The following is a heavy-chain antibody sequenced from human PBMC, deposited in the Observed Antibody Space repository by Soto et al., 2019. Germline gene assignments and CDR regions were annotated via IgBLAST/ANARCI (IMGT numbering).Heavy chain of an antibody. CDR1: GFTFDDHA. CDR2: ISWNTASI. J-gene: IGHJ3*02. Sequence: EAQVVESGGGLVQPGRSLRLSCAASGFTFDDHAMHWVRQAPGKGLEWVSGISWNTASINYADSVEGRFTISRDNAKNSLFLQMNSLRAEDTALYYCAKAERDAFNIWGQGTMVTVSS. CDR3: AKAERDAFNI. V-gene: IGHV3-9*01.